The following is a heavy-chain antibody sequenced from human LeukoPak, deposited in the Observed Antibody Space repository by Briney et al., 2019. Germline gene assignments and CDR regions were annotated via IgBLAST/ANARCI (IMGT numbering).Heavy chain of an antibody. D-gene: IGHD3-10*01. CDR3: ARDRYYGSGTTPLGY. J-gene: IGHJ4*02. CDR1: GYTFTSYY. CDR2: INPSGGST. V-gene: IGHV1-46*03. Sequence: GASVKVSCKASGYTFTSYYMHWVRQAPGQGLGWMGIINPSGGSTGYAQKFQGRVTMTRDTSTSTVYMELSSLRSEDTAVYYCARDRYYGSGTTPLGYWGQGTLVTVSS.